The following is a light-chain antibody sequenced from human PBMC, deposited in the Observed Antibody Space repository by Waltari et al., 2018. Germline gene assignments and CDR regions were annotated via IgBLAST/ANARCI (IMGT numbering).Light chain of an antibody. CDR1: QSLLHSDGKTY. CDR3: MQGIHPRT. V-gene: IGKV2-29*02. Sequence: DIVMTQTPLSLSVTPGQPASISCKSSQSLLHSDGKTYLYWYLQKPGQSPQLLIYEVSSRFYGVADKVRGRGLGTDFTLKISRVEAEDVGVYYCMQGIHPRTFGQGTKLEIK. CDR2: EVS. J-gene: IGKJ2*02.